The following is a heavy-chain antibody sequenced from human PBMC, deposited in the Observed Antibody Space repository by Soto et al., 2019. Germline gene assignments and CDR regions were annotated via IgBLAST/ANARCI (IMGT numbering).Heavy chain of an antibody. CDR3: ARVGVGLAAPRVWPY. V-gene: IGHV1-18*01. J-gene: IGHJ4*02. Sequence: ASVKVSCKASGYTFTSYGISWVRQAPGQGLEWMAWINPYNGNTKYAEKFLGRVTVTTDTSTATAYMEVRGLTSDDTAVFYCARVGVGLAAPRVWPYWGQGTPVTVSS. CDR2: INPYNGNT. CDR1: GYTFTSYG. D-gene: IGHD6-13*01.